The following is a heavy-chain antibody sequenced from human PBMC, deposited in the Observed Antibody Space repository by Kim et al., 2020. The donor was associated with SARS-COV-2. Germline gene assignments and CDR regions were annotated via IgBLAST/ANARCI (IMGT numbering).Heavy chain of an antibody. CDR1: GFTFSDYY. CDR3: AKEPKGGWFDP. Sequence: GGSLRLSCAASGFTFSDYYMSWIRQAPGKGLEWVSYISSSSSYTNYADSVKGRFTISRDNAKNSLYLQMNGLRAEDTAVYYCAKEPKGGWFDPWGQGTLVTVSS. J-gene: IGHJ5*02. V-gene: IGHV3-11*06. CDR2: ISSSSSYT. D-gene: IGHD1-26*01.